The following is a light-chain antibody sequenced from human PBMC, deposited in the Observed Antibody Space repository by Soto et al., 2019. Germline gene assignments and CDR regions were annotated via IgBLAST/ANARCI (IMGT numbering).Light chain of an antibody. V-gene: IGKV1-39*01. CDR1: QNINTF. CDR2: GAS. CDR3: QQSYDTLLS. J-gene: IGKJ4*01. Sequence: DIEMTQSPSSLSASVGDRITISCRASQNINTFLNWYQQKGGKAPKLLIHGASSLQSGVPLRFSGSGSGTDFSLTISSLQPEDFATYYCQQSYDTLLSFGGGNKVEIK.